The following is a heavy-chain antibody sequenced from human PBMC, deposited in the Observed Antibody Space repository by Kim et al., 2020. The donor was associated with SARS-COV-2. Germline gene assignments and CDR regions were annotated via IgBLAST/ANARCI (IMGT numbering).Heavy chain of an antibody. CDR3: ARGRIVGTGWGYWFDS. CDR2: INPSVGST. D-gene: IGHD6-19*01. J-gene: IGHJ5*01. Sequence: ASVKVSCKASGYTFTSQYMHWVRQATGQGLEWMGRINPSVGSTRYAQNLQGRVTMTRDTSTSTAYMELSSLRSDDTAVYYCARGRIVGTGWGYWFDS. CDR1: GYTFTSQY. V-gene: IGHV1-46*01.